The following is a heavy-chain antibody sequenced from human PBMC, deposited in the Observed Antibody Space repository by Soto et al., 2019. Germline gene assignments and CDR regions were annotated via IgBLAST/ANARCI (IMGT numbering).Heavy chain of an antibody. CDR2: IKSKTDGGTT. CDR3: TTEQWLVYFDY. CDR1: GFTFSNAW. V-gene: IGHV3-15*01. Sequence: GVSLILSCAASGFTFSNAWMSWVRQAPGKGLEWVGRIKSKTDGGTTDYAAPVKGRFTISRDDSKNTLYLQMNSLKTEDTAVYYCTTEQWLVYFDYWGQGTLVTVS. J-gene: IGHJ4*02. D-gene: IGHD6-19*01.